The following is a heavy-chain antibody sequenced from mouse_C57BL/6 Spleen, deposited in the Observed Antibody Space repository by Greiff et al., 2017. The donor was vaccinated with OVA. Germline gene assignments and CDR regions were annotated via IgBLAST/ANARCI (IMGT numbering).Heavy chain of an antibody. D-gene: IGHD6-1*01. CDR2: IYPSDSET. V-gene: IGHV1-61*01. J-gene: IGHJ2*01. CDR1: GYTFTSYW. Sequence: QVQLQQPGAELVRPGSSVKLSCKASGYTFTSYWMDWVKQRPGQGLEWIGNIYPSDSETHYNQKFKDKATLTVDKSSSTAYMQRSSLTSEDSAVYYCAPLEYYFDYWGQGTTLTVSS. CDR3: APLEYYFDY.